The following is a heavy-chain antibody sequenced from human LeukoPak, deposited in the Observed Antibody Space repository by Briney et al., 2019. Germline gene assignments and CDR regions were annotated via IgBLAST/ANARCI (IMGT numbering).Heavy chain of an antibody. CDR3: ARGQYAFDI. CDR2: MNPNSGNT. CDR1: GYTFTGYY. Sequence: ASVKVSCKASGYTFTGYYMHWVRQAPGQGLEWMGWMNPNSGNTGYAQKFQGRVTITRNTSISTAYMELSSLRSEDTAVYYCARGQYAFDIWGQGTMVTVSS. V-gene: IGHV1-8*03. J-gene: IGHJ3*02.